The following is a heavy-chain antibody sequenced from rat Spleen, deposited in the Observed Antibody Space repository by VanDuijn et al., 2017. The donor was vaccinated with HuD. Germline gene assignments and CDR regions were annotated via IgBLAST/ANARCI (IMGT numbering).Heavy chain of an antibody. CDR3: ARNGRGTEVMGA. D-gene: IGHD4-3*01. Sequence: QVQLQQSGAELVKPGSSVKISCKASGYTFTSYDMHWIKQQPGNGLEWIGWIYPGNGNTKYNQKFNGKATLTADKSSSKASMQLSSRTSEDSAVFFGARNGRGTEVMGAWGQGASVTVSS. CDR2: IYPGNGNT. V-gene: IGHV1-28*01. CDR1: GYTFTSYD. J-gene: IGHJ4*01.